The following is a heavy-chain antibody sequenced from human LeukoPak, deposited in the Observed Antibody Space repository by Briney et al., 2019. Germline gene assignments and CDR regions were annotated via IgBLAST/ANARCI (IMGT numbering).Heavy chain of an antibody. D-gene: IGHD3-10*01. V-gene: IGHV5-51*01. CDR3: ARKGSGSKTYYYYYGMDV. CDR1: GYSFTSYW. Sequence: GESLKISCKGSGYSFTSYWIGWVRQMPGKGLEWMGIIYPGDSDTRYSPSFQGQVTISADKSISTAYLQWSSLKASDTAMYYCARKGSGSKTYYYYYGMDVWGQGTTVTVSS. J-gene: IGHJ6*02. CDR2: IYPGDSDT.